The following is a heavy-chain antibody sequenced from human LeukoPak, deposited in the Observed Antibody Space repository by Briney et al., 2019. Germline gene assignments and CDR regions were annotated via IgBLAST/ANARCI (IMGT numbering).Heavy chain of an antibody. D-gene: IGHD5-18*01. J-gene: IGHJ4*02. CDR1: GYTFTTYW. CDR2: IYPGDSDT. Sequence: GESLKISYKGSGYTFTTYWIAWVRQKPGKGLEWMGIIYPGDSDTKYSPSFQGQVTISADKSLSLAYIQWSSLKASDTAMYFCARVSPDTALAAYFEYWGQGTLVTVSS. CDR3: ARVSPDTALAAYFEY. V-gene: IGHV5-51*01.